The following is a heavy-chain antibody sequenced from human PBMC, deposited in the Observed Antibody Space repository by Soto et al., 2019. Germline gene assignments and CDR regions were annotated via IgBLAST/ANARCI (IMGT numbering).Heavy chain of an antibody. CDR2: INPSGGST. CDR1: GYTFTSYY. V-gene: IGHV1-46*03. D-gene: IGHD2-15*01. CDR3: ARGLRDGEYCSGGSCYLDAFDI. Sequence: GASVKVSCKASGYTFTSYYMHWVRQAPGQGLEWMGIINPSGGSTSYAQKFQGRVTMTRDTSTSTVYMELSSLRSEDTAVYYCARGLRDGEYCSGGSCYLDAFDIWGQGTMVTVSS. J-gene: IGHJ3*02.